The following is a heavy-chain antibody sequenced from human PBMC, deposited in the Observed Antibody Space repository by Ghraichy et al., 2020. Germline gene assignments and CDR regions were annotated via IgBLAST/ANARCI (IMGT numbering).Heavy chain of an antibody. CDR2: INHSGST. D-gene: IGHD3-10*01. Sequence: SETLSLTCAVYGGSFRGYYWSWIRQPPGKGLEWIGEINHSGSTNYNPSLKSRVTISVDTSKNQLSLKLSSVTAADTAVYYCARGHTSSGSYSDYWGQGTLVTVSS. CDR3: ARGHTSSGSYSDY. CDR1: GGSFRGYY. J-gene: IGHJ4*02. V-gene: IGHV4-34*01.